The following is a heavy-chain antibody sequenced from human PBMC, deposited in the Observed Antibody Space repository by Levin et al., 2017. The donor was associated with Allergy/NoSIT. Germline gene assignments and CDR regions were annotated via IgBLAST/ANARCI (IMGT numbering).Heavy chain of an antibody. CDR1: VCTFSFYF. J-gene: IGHJ4*02. D-gene: IGHD3-22*01. CDR3: ARSGSPDY. Sequence: GGSLRLSCAASVCTFSFYFLHWVRQAPGKGLALFSSISPHSNYIYYADSLQGRFTLVLAHAKSSVFLQMPSLRAEDTALYYCARSGSPDYWGQGTRVTVSS. CDR2: ISPHSNYI. V-gene: IGHV3-21*01.